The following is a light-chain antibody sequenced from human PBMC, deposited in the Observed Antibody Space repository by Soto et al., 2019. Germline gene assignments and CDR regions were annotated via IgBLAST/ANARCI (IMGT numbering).Light chain of an antibody. Sequence: EIVMTQSPATLSVSPGERATLSCRASQGVSSNLAWYQQKPGQAVRLLIYGASTRVTGVPARFSGSGSGTEFTLTISSLQSEDFAVYHCQQYSNWPPITFGQGTRLEIK. CDR2: GAS. CDR1: QGVSSN. V-gene: IGKV3-15*01. CDR3: QQYSNWPPIT. J-gene: IGKJ5*01.